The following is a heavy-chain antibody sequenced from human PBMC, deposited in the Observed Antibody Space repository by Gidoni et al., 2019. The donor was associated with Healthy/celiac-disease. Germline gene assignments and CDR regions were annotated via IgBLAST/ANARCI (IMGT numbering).Heavy chain of an antibody. Sequence: QVQLVQSGAEVKKPGASVKVSCKASGYTFTGYYMHWVRQAPGQGLEWMGWINPNSGGTNYAQKFQGRVTMTRDTSISTAYMELSRLRSDDTAVYYCARDLDPTYYYDSSGYYEGDYWGQGTLVTVSS. CDR2: INPNSGGT. J-gene: IGHJ4*02. CDR3: ARDLDPTYYYDSSGYYEGDY. V-gene: IGHV1-2*02. CDR1: GYTFTGYY. D-gene: IGHD3-22*01.